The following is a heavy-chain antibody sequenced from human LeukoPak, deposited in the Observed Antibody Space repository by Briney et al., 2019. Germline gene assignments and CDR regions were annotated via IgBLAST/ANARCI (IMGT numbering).Heavy chain of an antibody. V-gene: IGHV4-59*01. D-gene: IGHD2-15*01. CDR3: ARGGYCSGGSCYLYYFDY. J-gene: IGHJ4*02. CDR1: GGPISSYY. CDR2: IYYSGST. Sequence: SETLSLTCTASGGPISSYYWSWIRQPPGKGLEWIGYIYYSGSTNYNPSLKSRVTISVDTSKNQFSLKLSSVTAADTAVYYCARGGYCSGGSCYLYYFDYWGQGTLVTVSS.